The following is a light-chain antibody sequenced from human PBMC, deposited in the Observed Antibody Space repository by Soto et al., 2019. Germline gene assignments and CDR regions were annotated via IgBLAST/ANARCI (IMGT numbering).Light chain of an antibody. CDR2: GAS. CDR3: QQYGSSRFT. J-gene: IGKJ3*01. V-gene: IGKV3-20*01. CDR1: QSISSSY. Sequence: EIVLTQSPGTLSLSPGERATLSCRASQSISSSYLAWYQQKPGQAPRLLVYGASSRATGIPDRFSGSGSGTDFALTISRLYPEDFAVYYCQQYGSSRFTFGPGTKVDIK.